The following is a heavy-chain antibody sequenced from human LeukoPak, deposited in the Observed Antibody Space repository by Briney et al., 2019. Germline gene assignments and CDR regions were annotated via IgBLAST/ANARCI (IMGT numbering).Heavy chain of an antibody. CDR1: GYSFTSYW. Sequence: GESLKISCKGSGYSFTSYWIGWVRQMPGKGLEWMGIIYPGDSDTRYSPSFQGQVTISADKSISTAYLQWSSLKVSDTAMYYCARSYYDFWSGYPFDYWGQGTLVTVSS. J-gene: IGHJ4*02. CDR2: IYPGDSDT. CDR3: ARSYYDFWSGYPFDY. V-gene: IGHV5-51*01. D-gene: IGHD3-3*01.